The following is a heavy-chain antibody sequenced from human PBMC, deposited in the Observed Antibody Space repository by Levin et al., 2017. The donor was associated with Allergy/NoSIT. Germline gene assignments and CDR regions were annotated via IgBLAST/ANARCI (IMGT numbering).Heavy chain of an antibody. Sequence: SCAASGLIFSDYGFHWVRQAPGKGLEWVALNSNDGNNEFYADSVKGRFTTSRDKSKNTIYLQMNSLRADDTAVYYCAKGGSFDSWGQGTLVTVSS. J-gene: IGHJ4*02. CDR1: GLIFSDYG. D-gene: IGHD3-10*01. V-gene: IGHV3-30*18. CDR2: NSNDGNNE. CDR3: AKGGSFDS.